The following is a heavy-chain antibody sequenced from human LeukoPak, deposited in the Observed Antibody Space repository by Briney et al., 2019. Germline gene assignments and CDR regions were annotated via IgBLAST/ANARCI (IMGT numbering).Heavy chain of an antibody. J-gene: IGHJ5*02. Sequence: SETLSLTCAVYCGSFHGYYLSWIRQPPGKGLEWIGEINHSGSNNYNPSLKSRVTISVDTSNQQFSLKLSSVTAPDTDVCYCAREYCTNGVCLRGFDPWGQGTLVTVSS. CDR2: INHSGSN. V-gene: IGHV4-34*01. CDR1: CGSFHGYY. CDR3: AREYCTNGVCLRGFDP. D-gene: IGHD2-8*01.